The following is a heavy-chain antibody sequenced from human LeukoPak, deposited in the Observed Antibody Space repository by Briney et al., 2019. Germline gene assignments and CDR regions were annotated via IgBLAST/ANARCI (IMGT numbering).Heavy chain of an antibody. J-gene: IGHJ3*02. D-gene: IGHD2-21*01. CDR2: ISSSSSYI. V-gene: IGHV3-21*01. CDR3: ARGRSIPNDAFDI. CDR1: GFTFSSYA. Sequence: GGSLRLSCAASGFTFSSYAMSWVRQAPGKGLEWVSSISSSSSYIYYADSVKGRFTISRDNAKNSLYLQMNSLRAEDTAVYYCARGRSIPNDAFDIWGQGTMVTVSS.